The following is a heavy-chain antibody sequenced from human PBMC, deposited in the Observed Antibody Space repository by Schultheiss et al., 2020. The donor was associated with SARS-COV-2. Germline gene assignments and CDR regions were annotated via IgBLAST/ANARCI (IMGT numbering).Heavy chain of an antibody. V-gene: IGHV2-26*01. Sequence: TLSLTCTVSGGSVSSGSYYWGWIRQPPGKALEWLAHIFSNDEKSYSTSLKNRLTISKDTSKSQVVLTMTNMDPVDTATYYCARIAAAGSYGMDVWGQGTTVTVSS. D-gene: IGHD6-13*01. CDR3: ARIAAAGSYGMDV. J-gene: IGHJ6*02. CDR1: GGSVSSGSYY. CDR2: IFSNDEK.